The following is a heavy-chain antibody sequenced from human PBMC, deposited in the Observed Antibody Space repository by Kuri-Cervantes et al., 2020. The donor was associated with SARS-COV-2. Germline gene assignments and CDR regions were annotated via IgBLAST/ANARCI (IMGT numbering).Heavy chain of an antibody. V-gene: IGHV3-23*01. CDR3: AKEGGRDGDYEESFDY. Sequence: GESLKISCAVSGYSISSGYYWGWIRQPPGKGLEWVSAISGSGGSTYYADSVKGRFTISRDNSKNTLYLQMNSLRAEDTAVYYCAKEGGRDGDYEESFDYWGQGTLVTVSS. J-gene: IGHJ4*02. D-gene: IGHD4-17*01. CDR2: ISGSGGST. CDR1: GYSISSGYY.